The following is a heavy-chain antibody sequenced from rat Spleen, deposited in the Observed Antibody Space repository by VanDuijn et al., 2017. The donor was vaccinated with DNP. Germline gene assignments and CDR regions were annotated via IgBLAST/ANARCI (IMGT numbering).Heavy chain of an antibody. CDR3: TKRWYGSFDY. J-gene: IGHJ2*01. Sequence: QLVESGGGLVQPGRSLKLSCSISGFTFSNYYMAWVRQTPEKGLEWVAAISTRGTRTYYLDSVKGRFTIFRDNAEGSLFLQLNSLKSEDTATYYCTKRWYGSFDYWGQGVMVTISP. CDR1: GFTFSNYY. V-gene: IGHV5-27*01. CDR2: ISTRGTRT. D-gene: IGHD1-11*01.